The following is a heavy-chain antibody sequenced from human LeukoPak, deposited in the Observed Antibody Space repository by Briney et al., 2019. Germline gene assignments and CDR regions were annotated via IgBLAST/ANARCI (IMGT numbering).Heavy chain of an antibody. CDR3: ARDGEYRNWFDP. CDR1: GGPISGTTFY. Sequence: SETLSLTCTVSGGPISGTTFYWGWIRQPPGKGLEWIGSTYYSGATYSNPSLKSRVTISVDTSKNQFSLKLTSMTAADTAVYFCARDGEYRNWFDPWGQGTLVTVSS. CDR2: TYYSGAT. D-gene: IGHD2-21*01. V-gene: IGHV4-39*07. J-gene: IGHJ5*02.